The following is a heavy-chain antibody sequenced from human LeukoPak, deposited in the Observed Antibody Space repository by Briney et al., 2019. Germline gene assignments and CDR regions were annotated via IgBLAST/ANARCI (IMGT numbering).Heavy chain of an antibody. CDR2: IYSGGST. D-gene: IGHD3-16*02. Sequence: GGSLRLSCAASGFTVSSNYMSWVRQAPGKGLEWVSVIYSGGSTYYADSVKGRFTISRDNSKNTLYLQMNSLRAEDTAVYYCARDLFAFGGVIVPFDYWGQGTLVTVSS. V-gene: IGHV3-53*01. CDR1: GFTVSSNY. J-gene: IGHJ4*02. CDR3: ARDLFAFGGVIVPFDY.